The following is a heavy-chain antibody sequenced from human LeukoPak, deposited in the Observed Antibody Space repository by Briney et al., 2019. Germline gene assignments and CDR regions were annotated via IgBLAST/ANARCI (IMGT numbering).Heavy chain of an antibody. CDR1: GFIFSDYW. CDR3: ASHSSGYFG. V-gene: IGHV3-7*01. Sequence: GGSLRLSCAASGFIFSDYWMSWIRQAPGKGLEWVANIKQDGSEKYYVVSVKGRFTISRDNAKNSLYLQMNSLRAEDTSVYYCASHSSGYFGWGQGTLVTVSS. D-gene: IGHD3-22*01. J-gene: IGHJ4*02. CDR2: IKQDGSEK.